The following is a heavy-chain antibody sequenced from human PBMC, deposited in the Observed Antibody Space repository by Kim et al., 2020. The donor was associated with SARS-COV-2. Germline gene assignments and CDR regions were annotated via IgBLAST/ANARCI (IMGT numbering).Heavy chain of an antibody. CDR2: IYYSGST. Sequence: SETLSLTCTVSGGSISSYYWSWIRQPPGKGLEWIGYIYYSGSTNYNPSLKSRVTISVDTSKNQFSLKLSSVTAADTAVYYCARGGYSSGWPEIRMNYYYYGMDVWGQGTTVTVSS. CDR1: GGSISSYY. CDR3: ARGGYSSGWPEIRMNYYYYGMDV. D-gene: IGHD6-19*01. J-gene: IGHJ6*02. V-gene: IGHV4-59*01.